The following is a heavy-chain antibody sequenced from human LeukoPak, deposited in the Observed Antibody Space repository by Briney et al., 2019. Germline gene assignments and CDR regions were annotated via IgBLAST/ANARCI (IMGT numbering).Heavy chain of an antibody. D-gene: IGHD6-13*01. J-gene: IGHJ1*01. CDR1: GFTFSNYA. V-gene: IGHV3-23*01. Sequence: GGSLRLSCAASGFTFSNYAMSWVRQAPGKGLEWVSAISGSASSTYHADSVKGRFTISRDNSKNTLYLQMNSLRAEDTAVYYCAKVPYSSSWYGYFQHWGQGTLVTVSS. CDR2: ISGSASST. CDR3: AKVPYSSSWYGYFQH.